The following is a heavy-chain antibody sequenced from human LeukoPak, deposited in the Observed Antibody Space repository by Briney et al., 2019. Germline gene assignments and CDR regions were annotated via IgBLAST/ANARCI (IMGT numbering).Heavy chain of an antibody. CDR2: IIPIFGTA. CDR1: GGTFSSYA. V-gene: IGHV1-69*05. J-gene: IGHJ4*02. Sequence: SVKVSCKASGGTFSSYAISWVRQAPGEGLEWMGRIIPIFGTANYAQKFQGRVTITTDESTSTAYMELSSLRSEDTAVYYCARGRYYDSSVYFDYWGQGTLVTVSS. CDR3: ARGRYYDSSVYFDY. D-gene: IGHD3-22*01.